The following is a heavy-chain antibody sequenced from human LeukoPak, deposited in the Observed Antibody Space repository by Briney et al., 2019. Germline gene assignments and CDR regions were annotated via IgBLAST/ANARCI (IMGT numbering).Heavy chain of an antibody. Sequence: SETLSLTCAVYGGSFSGYYWSWIRQPPGKGLEWIGEINHSGSTNYNPSLKSRVTISVDTSKNQFSLKLSSVTAADTAVYYCARVTNIVVVPAAKGENKNCFDPWGQGTLVTVSS. CDR2: INHSGST. CDR1: GGSFSGYY. CDR3: ARVTNIVVVPAAKGENKNCFDP. J-gene: IGHJ5*02. V-gene: IGHV4-34*01. D-gene: IGHD2-2*01.